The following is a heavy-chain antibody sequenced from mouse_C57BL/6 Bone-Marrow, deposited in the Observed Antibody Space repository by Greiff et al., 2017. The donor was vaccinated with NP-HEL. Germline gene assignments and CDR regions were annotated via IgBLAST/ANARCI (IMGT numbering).Heavy chain of an antibody. CDR3: ASYDYDGYYFDY. D-gene: IGHD2-4*01. Sequence: QVQLQQSGPELVKPGASVKISCKASGYAFSSSWMNWVKQRPGKGLEWIGRIYPGDGDTNYNGKFKGKATLTADKSSSTAYMQLSSLTSEDSAVYFCASYDYDGYYFDYWGQGTTRTVSS. CDR1: GYAFSSSW. J-gene: IGHJ2*01. V-gene: IGHV1-82*01. CDR2: IYPGDGDT.